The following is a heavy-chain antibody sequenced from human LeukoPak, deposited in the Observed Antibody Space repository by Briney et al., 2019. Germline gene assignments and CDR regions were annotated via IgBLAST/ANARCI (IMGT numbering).Heavy chain of an antibody. J-gene: IGHJ5*01. CDR3: ARTASRNSKYSSGWYGVGGWLDS. Sequence: GASVKVSCKASGGTFSSYAISWVRQAPGQGLEWMGGIIPIFGTANYAQKFQGRVTITTDESTSTAYMELSGLRSDDTAVYSCARTASRNSKYSSGWYGVGGWLDSWGQGALVTVSS. V-gene: IGHV1-69*05. D-gene: IGHD6-19*01. CDR2: IIPIFGTA. CDR1: GGTFSSYA.